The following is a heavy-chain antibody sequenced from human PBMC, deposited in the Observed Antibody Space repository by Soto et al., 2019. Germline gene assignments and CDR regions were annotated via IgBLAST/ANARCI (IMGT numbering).Heavy chain of an antibody. D-gene: IGHD3-3*01. CDR3: ARASEKTYYDFWSGYYKGGHWFDP. J-gene: IGHJ5*02. Sequence: ASETLSLTCTVSGGSISSYYWSWIRQPPGKGLEWIGYIYYSGSTNYNPSLKSRVTISVDTSKNQFSLKLSSVTAADTAVYYCARASEKTYYDFWSGYYKGGHWFDPWGQGTLVTVSS. V-gene: IGHV4-59*01. CDR2: IYYSGST. CDR1: GGSISSYY.